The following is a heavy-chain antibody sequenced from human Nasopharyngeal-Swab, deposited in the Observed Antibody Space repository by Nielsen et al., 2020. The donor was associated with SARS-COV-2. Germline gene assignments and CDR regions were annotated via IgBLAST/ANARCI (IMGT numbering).Heavy chain of an antibody. Sequence: WVRQAPGQGLEWMGRIIPIGGIANNAQKFQGRVTITADKSTSTAYMELTSLRSEDTAVYYCAREGPGPPMTTVTPYSDYWGQGTLVTVSS. D-gene: IGHD4-11*01. V-gene: IGHV1-69*04. CDR2: IIPIGGIA. J-gene: IGHJ4*02. CDR3: AREGPGPPMTTVTPYSDY.